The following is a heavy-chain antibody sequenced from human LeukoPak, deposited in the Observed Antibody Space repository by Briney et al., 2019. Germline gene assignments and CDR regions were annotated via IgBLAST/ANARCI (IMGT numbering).Heavy chain of an antibody. CDR2: ISGSGGST. D-gene: IGHD2-2*01. V-gene: IGHV3-23*01. CDR1: GFTFSSYA. CDR3: AKDLGRRSSTSCYAGFDY. J-gene: IGHJ4*02. Sequence: PGGSLRLSCAASGFTFSSYAMSWVCQAPGKGLEWVSAISGSGGSTYYADSVKGRFTISRDNSKNTLYLQMNSLRAEDTAVYYCAKDLGRRSSTSCYAGFDYWGQGTLVTVSS.